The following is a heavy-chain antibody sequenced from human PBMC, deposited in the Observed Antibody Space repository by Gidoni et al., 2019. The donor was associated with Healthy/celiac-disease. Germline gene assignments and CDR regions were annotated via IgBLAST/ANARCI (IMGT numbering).Heavy chain of an antibody. CDR3: ARDLQRVPNALYNWFDP. V-gene: IGHV3-21*01. D-gene: IGHD6-6*01. CDR1: GFPFRSYS. CDR2: SSRSSSYI. J-gene: IGHJ5*02. Sequence: EVQLVESGGGLVKPGGSLRLSWAASGFPFRSYSMNWVRPAPGKGLEWLSSSSRSSSYIYYADSVKGRFTISRDNAKNSLYLQMNSLRAEDTAVYYCARDLQRVPNALYNWFDPWGQGTLVTVSS.